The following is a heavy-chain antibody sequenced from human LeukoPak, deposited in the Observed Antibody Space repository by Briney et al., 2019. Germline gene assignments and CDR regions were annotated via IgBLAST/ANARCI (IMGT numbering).Heavy chain of an antibody. D-gene: IGHD3-3*01. CDR1: GYTLTELS. J-gene: IGHJ3*02. CDR2: FDPEDGET. Sequence: ASVTVSCKVSGYTLTELSMHWVRQAPGKGLEWMGGFDPEDGETIYAQKFQGRVTMTEDTSTDTAYMELSSLRSEDTAVYYCATRVGVLRFLEWSRGAFDIWGQGTMVTVSS. V-gene: IGHV1-24*01. CDR3: ATRVGVLRFLEWSRGAFDI.